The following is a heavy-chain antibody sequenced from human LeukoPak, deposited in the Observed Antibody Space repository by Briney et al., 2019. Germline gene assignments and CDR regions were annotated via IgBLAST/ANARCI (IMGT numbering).Heavy chain of an antibody. CDR1: GFTFSRFW. D-gene: IGHD5-24*01. Sequence: PGGSLRPSCAASGFTFSRFWMSWVRQAPGKGLEWVANIKQDGREKYYVDSVEGRFTLSRDNAQNSLYLQMNSLRAEDTAVYYCAKTMGDGYTSPHAFDIWGQGTMVTVSS. CDR3: AKTMGDGYTSPHAFDI. CDR2: IKQDGREK. J-gene: IGHJ3*02. V-gene: IGHV3-7*01.